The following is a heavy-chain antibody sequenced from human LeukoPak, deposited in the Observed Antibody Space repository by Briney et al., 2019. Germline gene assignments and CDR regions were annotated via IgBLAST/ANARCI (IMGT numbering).Heavy chain of an antibody. V-gene: IGHV3-9*01. D-gene: IGHD3-22*01. J-gene: IGHJ4*02. Sequence: GGSLRLSCAASGFTFDDYAMHWVRQAPGKGLEWVSGISWNSGSIGYADSVKGRFTISRDNAKNSLYLQMNSLRAEDTALYYCAKVATTIVVGPIDYWGQGTLVTVSS. CDR1: GFTFDDYA. CDR3: AKVATTIVVGPIDY. CDR2: ISWNSGSI.